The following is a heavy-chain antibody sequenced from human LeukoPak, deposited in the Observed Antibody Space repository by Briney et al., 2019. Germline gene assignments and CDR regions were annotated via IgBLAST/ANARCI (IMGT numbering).Heavy chain of an antibody. CDR2: IYSSGST. CDR3: ARALYCSSTSCFYFDY. V-gene: IGHV4-4*07. J-gene: IGHJ4*02. Sequence: PSETLSLTCTVSGGSISSYYWSWIRQPAGKGLEWIGRIYSSGSTNYNPSLKSRVTMSVDTSKNQFSLKLTSVTAADTAVYYCARALYCSSTSCFYFDYWGQGTLVTVSS. D-gene: IGHD2-2*01. CDR1: GGSISSYY.